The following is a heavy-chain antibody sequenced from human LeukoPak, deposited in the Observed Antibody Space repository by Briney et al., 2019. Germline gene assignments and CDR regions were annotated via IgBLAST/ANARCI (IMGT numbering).Heavy chain of an antibody. V-gene: IGHV4-34*01. CDR2: INHSGKA. Sequence: SETLSLTCAVYGGAFSFYYWTWIRQPPGKGLEWIGEINHSGKANYNPSLKSRVAMTVDTSKSQFSLNLTSLTAADTAVYYCARRGGKYSSSSINYWGQGTLVTVSS. J-gene: IGHJ1*01. CDR1: GGAFSFYY. CDR3: ARRGGKYSSSSINY. D-gene: IGHD6-6*01.